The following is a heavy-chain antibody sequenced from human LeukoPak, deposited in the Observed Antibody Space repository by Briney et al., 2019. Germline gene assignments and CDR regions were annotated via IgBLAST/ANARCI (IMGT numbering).Heavy chain of an antibody. V-gene: IGHV1-2*02. CDR2: INPNSGGT. CDR1: GYTFTCYY. D-gene: IGHD3-22*01. J-gene: IGHJ5*02. Sequence: ASVKVSCKASGYTFTCYYMHWVRQAPGQGLEWMGWINPNSGGTNYAQKFQGRVTMTRDTSISTAYMELSRLRSDDTAVYYCARVRRGPLPYYDTFEWFDPWGQGTLVTVSS. CDR3: ARVRRGPLPYYDTFEWFDP.